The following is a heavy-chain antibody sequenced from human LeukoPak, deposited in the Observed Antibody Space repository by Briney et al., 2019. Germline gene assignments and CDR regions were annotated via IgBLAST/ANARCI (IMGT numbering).Heavy chain of an antibody. D-gene: IGHD6-6*01. CDR1: GFTFSSYA. Sequence: GGSLRLSCAASGFTFSSYAMHWVRQAPGKGLEWVAVISYDGSNKYYAGSVKGRFTISRDNSKNTLYLQMNSLRAEDTAVYYCARDGPYSSSSGYYFDYWGQGTLVTVSS. V-gene: IGHV3-30-3*01. J-gene: IGHJ4*02. CDR2: ISYDGSNK. CDR3: ARDGPYSSSSGYYFDY.